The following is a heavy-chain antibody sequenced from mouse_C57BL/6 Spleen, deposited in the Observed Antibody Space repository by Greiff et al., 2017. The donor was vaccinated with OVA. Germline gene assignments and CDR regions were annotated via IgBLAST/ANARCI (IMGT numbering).Heavy chain of an antibody. CDR1: GYSITSGYY. J-gene: IGHJ1*03. CDR3: ARVPYYYGSSYRYFDV. D-gene: IGHD1-1*01. Sequence: EVKLMESGPGLVKPSPSLSLTCSVTGYSITSGYYWNWIRQFPGNKLEWMGYISYDGSNNYNPSLKNRISITRDTSKNQFFLKLNSVTTEDTATYYCARVPYYYGSSYRYFDVWGTGTTVTVSS. V-gene: IGHV3-6*01. CDR2: ISYDGSN.